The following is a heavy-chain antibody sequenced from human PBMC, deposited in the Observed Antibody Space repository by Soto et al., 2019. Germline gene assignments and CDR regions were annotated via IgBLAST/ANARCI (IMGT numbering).Heavy chain of an antibody. D-gene: IGHD1-26*01. Sequence: QVQLEQSGAEVKKPGASVKVSCKASGYTFTYYGISWVRQAAGQGLEWLGWISPYDGNTTYAQRLQDRITMTTDTSTSTDYMELRRLRFDDTAVYYCAREAGSGSSYPENYWGQGTLVTVS. J-gene: IGHJ4*02. V-gene: IGHV1-18*04. CDR3: AREAGSGSSYPENY. CDR1: GYTFTYYG. CDR2: ISPYDGNT.